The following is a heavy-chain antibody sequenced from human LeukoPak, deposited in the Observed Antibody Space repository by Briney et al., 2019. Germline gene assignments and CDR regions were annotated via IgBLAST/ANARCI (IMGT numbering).Heavy chain of an antibody. CDR3: ARDANWGHDY. CDR1: GFSVSSNY. V-gene: IGHV3-66*02. J-gene: IGHJ4*02. Sequence: GRSLRLSCAASGFSVSSNYINWVRQAPGKGLEWVSVMYSGGSTDYADSVKGRFTLSRDSSKNTLFLQMNSLRPEDTAVYYCARDANWGHDYWGQGTLVTVSS. CDR2: MYSGGST. D-gene: IGHD7-27*01.